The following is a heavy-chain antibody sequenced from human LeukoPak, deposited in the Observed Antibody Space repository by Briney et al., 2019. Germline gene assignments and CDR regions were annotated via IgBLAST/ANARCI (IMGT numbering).Heavy chain of an antibody. CDR1: GFTFRSFY. V-gene: IGHV3-7*01. CDR3: GRDGVSAALDY. Sequence: GRSLRLSCAASGFTFRSFYMSWVRQTPGKGLEWLANIKHDGSERYYVDSVKGRFTISRDNAKNSVYLQMDSLRDEDTAVYYCGRDGVSAALDYWGQGTLVTVSS. D-gene: IGHD2-2*01. CDR2: IKHDGSER. J-gene: IGHJ4*02.